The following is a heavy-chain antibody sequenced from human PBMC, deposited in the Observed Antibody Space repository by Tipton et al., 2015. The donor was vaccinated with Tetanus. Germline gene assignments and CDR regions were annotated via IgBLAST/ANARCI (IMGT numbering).Heavy chain of an antibody. CDR1: GHTLTSLG. CDR2: ISAYNGNT. Sequence: QSGAEVKKPGASVKVSCKASGHTLTSLGISWVRQAPRQGLEWMGWISAYNGNTNYAQKFQGRVTMTADTSTTTAYMELRSLRSDDTAIYYCARVWGRSYWYFDNWGRGTLVTVSS. D-gene: IGHD3-16*01. J-gene: IGHJ2*01. CDR3: ARVWGRSYWYFDN. V-gene: IGHV1-18*01.